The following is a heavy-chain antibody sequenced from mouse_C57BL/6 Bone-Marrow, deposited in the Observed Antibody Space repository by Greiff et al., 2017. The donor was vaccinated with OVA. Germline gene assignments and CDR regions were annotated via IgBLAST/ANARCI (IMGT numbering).Heavy chain of an antibody. J-gene: IGHJ4*01. CDR3: TRGYSNYYAMDY. Sequence: QVQLKQSGAELVRPGASVTLSCKASGYTFTDYEMHWVTQTPVHGLEWIGAIDPETGGTAYNQKFKGKAILTADKSSSTAYMELRSLTSEDSAVYYGTRGYSNYYAMDYWGQGTSVTVSS. CDR2: IDPETGGT. V-gene: IGHV1-15*01. CDR1: GYTFTDYE. D-gene: IGHD2-5*01.